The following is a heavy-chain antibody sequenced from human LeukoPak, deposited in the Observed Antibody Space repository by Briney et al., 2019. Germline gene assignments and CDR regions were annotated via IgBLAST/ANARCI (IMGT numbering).Heavy chain of an antibody. V-gene: IGHV3-30-3*01. J-gene: IGHJ4*02. D-gene: IGHD1-1*01. Sequence: GRSLRLSCAASGFTFSSYAMHWVRQAPGKGLEWVAVISYDGSNKYYADSVKGRFTISRDNSKNTLYLQMNSLRAEDTAVYYCARKRLLDYWGQGTLVTVSS. CDR2: ISYDGSNK. CDR3: ARKRLLDY. CDR1: GFTFSSYA.